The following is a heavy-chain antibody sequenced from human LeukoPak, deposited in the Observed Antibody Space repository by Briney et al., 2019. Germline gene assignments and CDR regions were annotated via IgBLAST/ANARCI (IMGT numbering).Heavy chain of an antibody. CDR1: GGSISSSSYY. V-gene: IGHV4-39*01. CDR3: ARQGYCSSTSCYTGSWFDP. Sequence: SETLSLTCTVSGGSISSSSYYWGWIRQPPGKGLEWIGSIYYSGSTYYNPSLKSRVTISVDTSKNQFSLKLSSVTAADTAVYYCARQGYCSSTSCYTGSWFDPWGQGTLVTVSS. D-gene: IGHD2-2*02. CDR2: IYYSGST. J-gene: IGHJ5*02.